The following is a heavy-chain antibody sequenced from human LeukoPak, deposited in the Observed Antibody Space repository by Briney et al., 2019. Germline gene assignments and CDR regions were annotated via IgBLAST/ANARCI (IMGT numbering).Heavy chain of an antibody. D-gene: IGHD6-19*01. CDR3: TRDGGSSGNTAFDI. CDR2: SRNRANSHTT. CDR1: GFTLSDQF. V-gene: IGHV3-72*01. Sequence: AGWSLRLSCAASGFTLSDQFMDWVRQAPGKGLEWIGRSRNRANSHTTEYAASVKGRFTVSRDDSGNLMYLQMNSLKIEDTAVYFCTRDGGSSGNTAFDIWGQGTEVTVSS. J-gene: IGHJ3*02.